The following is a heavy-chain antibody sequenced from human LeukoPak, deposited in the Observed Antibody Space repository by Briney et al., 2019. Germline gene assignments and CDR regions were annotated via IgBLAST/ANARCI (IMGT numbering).Heavy chain of an antibody. J-gene: IGHJ5*02. CDR2: INPDSGGT. V-gene: IGHV1-2*02. Sequence: ASVKVSCKASGYTFTDYYIHWVRQAPGQGLKWMGWINPDSGGTNYAQKFQGRVTMTRDTSISTAYMELSRLRSDDTAVYYCARVFDYYGSGSPWGWFDPWGQGTLVTVSS. D-gene: IGHD3-10*01. CDR1: GYTFTDYY. CDR3: ARVFDYYGSGSPWGWFDP.